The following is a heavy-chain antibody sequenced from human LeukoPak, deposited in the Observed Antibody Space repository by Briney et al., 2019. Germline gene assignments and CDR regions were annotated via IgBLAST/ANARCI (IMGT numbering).Heavy chain of an antibody. J-gene: IGHJ4*02. D-gene: IGHD6-19*01. V-gene: IGHV1-69*13. Sequence: SLKVSCKASGGTFSSYAISWVRQAPGQGLEWMGGIIPIFGTANYAHKFQGRVTINADESTSTAYMELRSLRSEDTAVYYCARDAVAGTWDYWGQGTLVTVSS. CDR3: ARDAVAGTWDY. CDR2: IIPIFGTA. CDR1: GGTFSSYA.